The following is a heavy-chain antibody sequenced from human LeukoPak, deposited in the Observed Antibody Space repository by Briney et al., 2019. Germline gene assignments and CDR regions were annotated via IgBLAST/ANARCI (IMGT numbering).Heavy chain of an antibody. V-gene: IGHV3-30*14. CDR2: IANDGSHT. Sequence: GGSLRLSCAASGFTFSNYFMHCVRQAPGKGLEWVADIANDGSHTFYVDSVKGRFTISRDNSKNTVYLQMNSLRAEDTAVYYCARHDSWAGWFDPWGQGTLVTVSS. CDR3: ARHDSWAGWFDP. CDR1: GFTFSNYF. J-gene: IGHJ5*02. D-gene: IGHD3-22*01.